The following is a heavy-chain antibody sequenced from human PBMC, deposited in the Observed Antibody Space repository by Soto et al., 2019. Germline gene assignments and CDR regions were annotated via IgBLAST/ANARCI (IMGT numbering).Heavy chain of an antibody. V-gene: IGHV3-53*01. CDR1: GFTVSSNY. D-gene: IGHD2-15*01. Sequence: EVQLVESGGGLIQPGGSLRLSCAASGFTVSSNYMSWVRQAPGKGLEWVSVIYSGGSTYYADSVKGRFTISRDNSKNTRVLQMNSLRAEDTGGYYCAREGGGYCSGGSCYPGFYYGMDVWGQGTTVTVSS. CDR2: IYSGGST. CDR3: AREGGGYCSGGSCYPGFYYGMDV. J-gene: IGHJ6*02.